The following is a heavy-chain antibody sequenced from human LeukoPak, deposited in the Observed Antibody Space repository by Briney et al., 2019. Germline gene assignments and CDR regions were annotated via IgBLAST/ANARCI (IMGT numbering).Heavy chain of an antibody. V-gene: IGHV1-2*02. J-gene: IGHJ4*02. Sequence: ASVKVSCKASGYTFTGYYMHWVRQAPGQGLEWMGWINPNSGGTNYAQKFQGRVIMTRDTSISTAYMELSRLRSDDTAVYYCARLLGGSYSNYFDYWGQGTLVTVSS. CDR2: INPNSGGT. CDR3: ARLLGGSYSNYFDY. D-gene: IGHD1-26*01. CDR1: GYTFTGYY.